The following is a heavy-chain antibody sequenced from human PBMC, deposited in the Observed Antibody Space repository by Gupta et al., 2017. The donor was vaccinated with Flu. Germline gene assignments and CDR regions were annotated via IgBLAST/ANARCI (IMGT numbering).Heavy chain of an antibody. CDR3: TKDGGELLGVLDH. CDR1: GFTFSTYA. Sequence: EVQLLESGGGLVKSGGSLRLSCAASGFTFSTYAITWVRQAPGKGLEWLSGMTGSGGNTYYADSVKGRFTISRDNSKNTVFLQMNRLRADDTALYYCTKDGGELLGVLDHWGQGTLVTVS. CDR2: MTGSGGNT. J-gene: IGHJ4*02. D-gene: IGHD1-26*01. V-gene: IGHV3-23*01.